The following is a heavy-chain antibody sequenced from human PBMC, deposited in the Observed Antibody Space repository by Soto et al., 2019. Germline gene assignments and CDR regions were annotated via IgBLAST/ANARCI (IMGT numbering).Heavy chain of an antibody. V-gene: IGHV3-9*01. Sequence: EVQLVESGGGWVHPGRSLRLSCAASGFTVGACAIHWVRQAPGKGLEGVSGSSWSSGGTVYADSVRGRFTVFRDNARNFGYLQMNSLRCEDTGLYYCGKGSNYYGMDVWGQSTTVTVSS. CDR1: GFTVGACA. CDR3: GKGSNYYGMDV. CDR2: SSWSSGGT. J-gene: IGHJ6*02.